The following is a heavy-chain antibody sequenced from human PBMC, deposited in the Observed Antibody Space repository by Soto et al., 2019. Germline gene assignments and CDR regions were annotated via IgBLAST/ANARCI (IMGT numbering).Heavy chain of an antibody. CDR3: AKDPHSSGYYYPTYFDY. V-gene: IGHV3-9*01. CDR2: ISWNSGSI. D-gene: IGHD3-22*01. Sequence: GGSLRLSCAASGFTFDAYAMHWFRQAPGKGLEWVSGISWNSGSIGYADSVKGRFTISRDNAKNSLYLQMNSLRAEDTALYYCAKDPHSSGYYYPTYFDYWGQGTLVTVSS. CDR1: GFTFDAYA. J-gene: IGHJ4*02.